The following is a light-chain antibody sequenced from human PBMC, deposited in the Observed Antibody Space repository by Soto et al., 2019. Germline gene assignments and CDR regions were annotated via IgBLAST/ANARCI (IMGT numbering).Light chain of an antibody. CDR1: QSISSW. CDR3: QQYGGTPPIT. CDR2: VAF. J-gene: IGKJ5*01. Sequence: DIQMTQSPSTLSASVIDIVTITFLVSQSISSWLAWYQQKPGKAPKLLIYVAFTLESGVPSRFSGSGSGTDFTLTISRLEPEDFAVYYCQQYGGTPPITFGQGTRLEIK. V-gene: IGKV1-5*01.